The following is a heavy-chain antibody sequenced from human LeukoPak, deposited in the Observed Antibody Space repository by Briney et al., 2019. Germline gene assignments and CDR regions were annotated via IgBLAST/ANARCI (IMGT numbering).Heavy chain of an antibody. V-gene: IGHV3-30*18. Sequence: GGSLRLSCAASGFTFSSYGMHWVRQAPGKGLEWVAVISYDGSNKYYADSVKGRFTLSRDDSKDVVDLQMNGLRAGDTAIYYCAKEKSFSGPANDWGQGTLVTVSS. CDR2: ISYDGSNK. CDR1: GFTFSSYG. J-gene: IGHJ4*02. CDR3: AKEKSFSGPAND. D-gene: IGHD1-1*01.